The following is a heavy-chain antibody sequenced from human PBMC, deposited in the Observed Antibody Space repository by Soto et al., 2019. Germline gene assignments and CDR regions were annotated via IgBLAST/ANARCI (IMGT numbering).Heavy chain of an antibody. V-gene: IGHV4-31*03. CDR2: IYYSGST. D-gene: IGHD4-17*01. Sequence: QVQLQVSGPGLVKPSQTLSLTCTVSGGSITIGGHYWSWIRQHPGKGLEWIGFIYYSGSTHYNPSLKSRITISLDTSKNQFSLKVNSVTAADTAVYYCARDRRAYGDWSVGMDVWGQGTTVTVS. CDR3: ARDRRAYGDWSVGMDV. J-gene: IGHJ6*02. CDR1: GGSITIGGHY.